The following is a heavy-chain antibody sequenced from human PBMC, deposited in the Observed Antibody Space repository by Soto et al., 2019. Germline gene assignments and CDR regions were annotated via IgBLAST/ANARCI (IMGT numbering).Heavy chain of an antibody. V-gene: IGHV4-34*01. D-gene: IGHD2-15*01. CDR1: GGSFSGYY. Sequence: QVQLQQWGAGLLKPSETLSLTCAVYGGSFSGYYWSWIRQPPGKGLEWIGEINHSGSTNYNPSLKRRFTISVDTSKNQFSLKLSSVTAADTAVYYCARSTSVGDCSGGSCQGDYWGQGTLVTVSS. CDR2: INHSGST. J-gene: IGHJ4*02. CDR3: ARSTSVGDCSGGSCQGDY.